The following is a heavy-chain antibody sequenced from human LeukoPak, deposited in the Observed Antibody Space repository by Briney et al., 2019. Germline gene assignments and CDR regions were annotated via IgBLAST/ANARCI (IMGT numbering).Heavy chain of an antibody. CDR1: GFTFSSYS. CDR3: AKDISPHSGYDCSFDY. J-gene: IGHJ4*02. Sequence: GGSLRLSCAASGFTFSSYSMNWVRQAPGKGLEWVSYISSSSTIYYADSVKGRFTISRDNAKNSLHLQMNSLRAEDTALYYCAKDISPHSGYDCSFDYWGQGTLVTVSS. D-gene: IGHD5-12*01. V-gene: IGHV3-48*04. CDR2: ISSSSTI.